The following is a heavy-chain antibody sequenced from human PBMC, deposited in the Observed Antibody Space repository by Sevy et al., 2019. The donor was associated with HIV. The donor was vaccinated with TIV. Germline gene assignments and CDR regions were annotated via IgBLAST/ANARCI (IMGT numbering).Heavy chain of an antibody. D-gene: IGHD2-8*01. CDR3: AREGCXEPHDY. V-gene: IGHV3-23*01. Sequence: GGSLRLSCAASGFTFSKYSMSWVRQPPGKGLEWVSTLSFGCGEINYADSVKGRFTISRDNSKSSVYLQMNNLRPEDTAVYYCAREGCXEPHDYWGQGTLVTVSS. CDR2: LSFGCGEI. J-gene: IGHJ4*02. CDR1: GFTFSKYS.